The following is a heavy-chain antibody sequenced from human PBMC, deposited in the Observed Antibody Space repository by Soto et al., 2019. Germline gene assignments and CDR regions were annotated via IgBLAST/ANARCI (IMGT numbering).Heavy chain of an antibody. CDR2: INHSGST. Sequence: SETLSLTCAVYGGSFSGYYWSWIRQPPGKGLEWIGEINHSGSTNYNPSLKSRVTISVDTSKNQFSLKLSSVTAADPAVYYCARGGSVVVAATNDNWFDPWGQGTLVTVSS. J-gene: IGHJ5*02. CDR3: ARGGSVVVAATNDNWFDP. D-gene: IGHD2-15*01. CDR1: GGSFSGYY. V-gene: IGHV4-34*01.